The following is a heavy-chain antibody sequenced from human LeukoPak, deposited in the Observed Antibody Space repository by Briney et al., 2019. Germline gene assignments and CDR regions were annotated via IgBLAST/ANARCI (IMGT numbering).Heavy chain of an antibody. CDR3: AKRETKVGGYYYFDY. D-gene: IGHD5-12*01. Sequence: SGGSLRLSCAASGFTFSSYDMHWVRQATGKGLEWVSAIGTAGDTYYPGSVKGRFTISRENAKNSLYLQMNSLRAEDTAVYYCAKRETKVGGYYYFDYWGQGTLVTVSS. V-gene: IGHV3-13*01. J-gene: IGHJ4*02. CDR2: IGTAGDT. CDR1: GFTFSSYD.